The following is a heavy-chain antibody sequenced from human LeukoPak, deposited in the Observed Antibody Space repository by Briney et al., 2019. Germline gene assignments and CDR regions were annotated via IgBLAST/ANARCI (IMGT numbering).Heavy chain of an antibody. V-gene: IGHV1-24*01. CDR2: FDPEDGET. CDR1: GYTLTELS. J-gene: IGHJ4*02. D-gene: IGHD1-26*01. CDR3: ATAKKWELPPNFDY. Sequence: ASVKVSCKVSGYTLTELSMHWVRQAPGKGLEGVGGFDPEDGETIYAQKFQGRVTMTEDTATDTAYMELSSLRSEDTALYYCATAKKWELPPNFDYWGQGTLVTVSS.